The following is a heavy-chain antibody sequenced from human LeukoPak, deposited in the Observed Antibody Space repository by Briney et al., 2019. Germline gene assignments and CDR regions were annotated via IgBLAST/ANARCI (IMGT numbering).Heavy chain of an antibody. CDR1: GFTFSSYS. Sequence: GGSLRLSCAASGFTFSSYSMNWVRQAPGKGLEWVSYISSSSSTIYYADSVKGRFTISRDNSENTLYLQMNSLRAEDTAVYYCAKDRAIVVVPMTVRGFDYWGQGTLVTVSS. V-gene: IGHV3-48*01. CDR3: AKDRAIVVVPMTVRGFDY. J-gene: IGHJ4*02. CDR2: ISSSSSTI. D-gene: IGHD2-2*01.